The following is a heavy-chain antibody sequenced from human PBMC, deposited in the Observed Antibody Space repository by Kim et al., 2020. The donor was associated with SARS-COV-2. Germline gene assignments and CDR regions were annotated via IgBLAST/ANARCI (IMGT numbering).Heavy chain of an antibody. D-gene: IGHD6-13*01. V-gene: IGHV4-34*01. J-gene: IGHJ4*02. Sequence: TPSRKSRVTISVDTSKNQFSLKLSSVTAADTAVYYCARVIGSSWYIYIDYWGQGTLVTVSS. CDR3: ARVIGSSWYIYIDY.